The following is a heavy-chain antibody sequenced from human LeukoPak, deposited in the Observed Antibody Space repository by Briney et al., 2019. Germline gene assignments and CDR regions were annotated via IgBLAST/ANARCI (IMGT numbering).Heavy chain of an antibody. Sequence: SSVKVSCKASGGTFSSYAISWVRQAPGQGLEWMGGIIPIFGTANYAQKFQGRVTITADESTSTAYMELSSLRSEDTAVYYCARNVGYSYGTGYYFDYWGQGTLVTVSS. CDR3: ARNVGYSYGTGYYFDY. CDR1: GGTFSSYA. D-gene: IGHD5-18*01. V-gene: IGHV1-69*01. J-gene: IGHJ4*02. CDR2: IIPIFGTA.